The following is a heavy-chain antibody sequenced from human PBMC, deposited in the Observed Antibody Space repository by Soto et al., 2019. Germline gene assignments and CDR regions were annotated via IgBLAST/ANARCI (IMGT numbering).Heavy chain of an antibody. V-gene: IGHV4-39*01. CDR2: IYYSGST. CDR3: ARRGRYSGYDAEGYYFDY. D-gene: IGHD5-12*01. J-gene: IGHJ4*02. CDR1: GGSISSSSYY. Sequence: PSETLSLTCTVSGGSISSSSYYWGWIRQPPGKGLEWIGSIYYSGSTYYNPSLKSRVTISVDTSKNQFSLKLSSVTAADTAVYYCARRGRYSGYDAEGYYFDYWGQGTLVTVSS.